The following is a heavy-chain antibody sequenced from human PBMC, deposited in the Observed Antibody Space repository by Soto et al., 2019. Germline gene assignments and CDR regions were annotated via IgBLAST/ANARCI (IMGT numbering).Heavy chain of an antibody. D-gene: IGHD2-2*01. CDR2: INPTGGRA. CDR3: SRDRCSSTSCYPDY. V-gene: IGHV1-46*03. CDR1: GYHFTRYY. J-gene: IGHJ4*02. Sequence: ASVKVSCKTSGYHFTRYYIHWVRQAPGKGLEWMGIINPTGGRATYAQKFQGRVSMTRDTSTTTVYMELTGLKSEDTAVCFCSRDRCSSTSCYPDYWGQGTLVTVSS.